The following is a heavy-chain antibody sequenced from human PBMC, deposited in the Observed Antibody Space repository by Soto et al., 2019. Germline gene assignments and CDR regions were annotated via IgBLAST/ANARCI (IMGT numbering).Heavy chain of an antibody. D-gene: IGHD6-13*01. Sequence: ASVKVSCKASGYTFTSYGISCVRQAPEQGLEWMGWISAYNGNTNYAQKLQGRVTMTTDTSTSTAYMELRSLRSDDTAVYYCAITPLIREASSSWYNDYWGQGTLVTVSS. CDR1: GYTFTSYG. J-gene: IGHJ4*02. CDR2: ISAYNGNT. V-gene: IGHV1-18*01. CDR3: AITPLIREASSSWYNDY.